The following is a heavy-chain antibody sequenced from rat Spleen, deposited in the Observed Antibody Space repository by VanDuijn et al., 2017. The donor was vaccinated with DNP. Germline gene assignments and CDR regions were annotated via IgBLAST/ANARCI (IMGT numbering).Heavy chain of an antibody. V-gene: IGHV5-25*01. CDR2: ISSSGVVT. Sequence: EVQLVESGGGLVQPGRSLKFSCAASGFTFSDYDMAWVRQAPTKGLEWVASISSSGVVTYYRDSVKGRFTVSRDNRKSILYLQMDSLRSEDTATYYCTRRWYGSFGYWGQGVMVTISP. CDR3: TRRWYGSFGY. CDR1: GFTFSDYD. D-gene: IGHD1-8*01. J-gene: IGHJ2*01.